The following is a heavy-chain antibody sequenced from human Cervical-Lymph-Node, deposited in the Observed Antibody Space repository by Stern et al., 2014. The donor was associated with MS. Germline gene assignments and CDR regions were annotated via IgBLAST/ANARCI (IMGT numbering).Heavy chain of an antibody. J-gene: IGHJ4*02. D-gene: IGHD4-17*01. Sequence: VQLVESGAEVKKPGSSVKVSCKASGGTFSSYAISCVRQAPGQGLEWMGGIIPIFGTANYAQKFQGRVTITADESTSTAYMELSSLRSDDTAVYYCATTAHDYGEDFDYWGQGTLVTVSS. CDR2: IIPIFGTA. CDR3: ATTAHDYGEDFDY. CDR1: GGTFSSYA. V-gene: IGHV1-69*01.